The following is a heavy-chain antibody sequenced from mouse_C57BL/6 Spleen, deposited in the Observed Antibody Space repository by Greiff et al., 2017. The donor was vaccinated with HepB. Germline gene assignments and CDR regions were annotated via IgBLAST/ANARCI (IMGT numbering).Heavy chain of an antibody. CDR3: TRSRGYDEDYFDY. CDR1: GYTFTDYE. D-gene: IGHD2-2*01. CDR2: IDPETGGT. Sequence: QVQLKQSGAELVRPGASVTLSCKASGYTFTDYEMHWVKQTPVHGLEWIGAIDPETGGTAYNQKFKGKAILTADKSSSTAYMELRSLTSEDSAVYYCTRSRGYDEDYFDYWGQGTTLTVSS. J-gene: IGHJ2*01. V-gene: IGHV1-15*01.